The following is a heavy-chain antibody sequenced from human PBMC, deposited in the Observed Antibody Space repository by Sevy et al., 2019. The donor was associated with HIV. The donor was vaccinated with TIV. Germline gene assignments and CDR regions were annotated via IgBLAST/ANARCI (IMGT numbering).Heavy chain of an antibody. Sequence: ASVKVSCKASGYTFTSYGISWVRQAPGQGLEWMGWISAYNGNTNYAQKLQVRATMTTDTSTSTAYMELRSLRSDDTAVYYCARVGDYVRGTSRMRSYFGYWGQGTLVTDSS. V-gene: IGHV1-18*04. J-gene: IGHJ4*02. CDR2: ISAYNGNT. CDR3: ARVGDYVRGTSRMRSYFGY. D-gene: IGHD3-16*02. CDR1: GYTFTSYG.